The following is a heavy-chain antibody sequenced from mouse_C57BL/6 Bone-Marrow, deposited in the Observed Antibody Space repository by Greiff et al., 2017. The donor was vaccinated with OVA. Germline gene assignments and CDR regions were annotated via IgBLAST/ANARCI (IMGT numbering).Heavy chain of an antibody. D-gene: IGHD3-1*01. CDR1: GFSLTSYG. CDR2: IWSGGGT. V-gene: IGHV2-2*01. J-gene: IGHJ3*01. CDR3: ASGRAWFAY. Sequence: VQLQQSGPGLVQPSQSLSITCTVSGFSLTSYGVHWVRQSPGKGLEWLGVIWSGGGTDYNAAFISRLSISKDNSKSQVFFKMNSLQADDTAIYYCASGRAWFAYWGQGTLVTVSA.